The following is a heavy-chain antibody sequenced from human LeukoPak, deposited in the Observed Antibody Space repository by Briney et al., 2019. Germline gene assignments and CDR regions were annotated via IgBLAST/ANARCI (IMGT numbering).Heavy chain of an antibody. CDR2: INPGGGST. V-gene: IGHV1-46*01. CDR1: GYTFTSYY. D-gene: IGHD7-27*01. CDR3: ARARTGDSDY. Sequence: GASVKVSCKASGYTFTSYYMHWVRQAPGQGLEWMGLINPGGGSTTYSQKFQGRVTMTRDTSTSTVYMELNSLRSEDTAVYYCARARTGDSDYWGQGTLVTVSS. J-gene: IGHJ4*02.